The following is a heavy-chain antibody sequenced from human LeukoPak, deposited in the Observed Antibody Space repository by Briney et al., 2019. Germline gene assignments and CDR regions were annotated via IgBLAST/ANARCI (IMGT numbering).Heavy chain of an antibody. CDR3: AKRPSDYGDYVSYFDY. CDR1: GFTFRSYA. D-gene: IGHD4-17*01. J-gene: IGHJ4*02. V-gene: IGHV3-23*01. CDR2: VTGGGGTT. Sequence: PGGSLRLSCAASGFTFRSYAMSWVRQAPGKGLEWVSTVTGGGGTTYYADSVKGRFTISRDNSKDTLYLQMNSLRDEDTAVYYCAKRPSDYGDYVSYFDYWGQGTLVTVSS.